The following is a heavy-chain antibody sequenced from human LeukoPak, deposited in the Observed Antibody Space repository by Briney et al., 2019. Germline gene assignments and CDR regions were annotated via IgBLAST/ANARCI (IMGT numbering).Heavy chain of an antibody. CDR1: GYTFTGYY. CDR3: ARDRDDYSNYLGD. D-gene: IGHD4-11*01. CDR2: INPNSGGT. Sequence: ASVKVSCEASGYTFTGYYMHWVRQAPGQGLEWMGWINPNSGGTNYAQKFQGRVTMTRDTSISTAYMELSRLRSDDTAVYYCARDRDDYSNYLGDWGQGTLVTVSS. J-gene: IGHJ4*02. V-gene: IGHV1-2*02.